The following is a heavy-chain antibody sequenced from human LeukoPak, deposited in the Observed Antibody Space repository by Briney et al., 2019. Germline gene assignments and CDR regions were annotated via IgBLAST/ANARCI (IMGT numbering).Heavy chain of an antibody. Sequence: SETLSLTCAVYGGSFSGYYWSWIRQPPGKGLEWIGEINHSGSTNYNPSLKSRVTISVDTSKNQFSLKLSSVTAADTAVYYCARGPRITMIVVAFVFDYWGQGTLVTDSS. CDR2: INHSGST. J-gene: IGHJ4*02. CDR1: GGSFSGYY. V-gene: IGHV4-34*01. CDR3: ARGPRITMIVVAFVFDY. D-gene: IGHD3-22*01.